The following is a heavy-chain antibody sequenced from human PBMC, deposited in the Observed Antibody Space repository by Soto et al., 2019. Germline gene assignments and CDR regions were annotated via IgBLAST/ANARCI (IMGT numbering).Heavy chain of an antibody. V-gene: IGHV3-23*01. CDR2: ISGSGGST. CDR1: GFTFSSYA. D-gene: IGHD3-22*01. CDR3: AKDPNYYDSSGSPNPWDY. J-gene: IGHJ4*02. Sequence: GGSLRLSCAASGFTFSSYAMSWVRQAPGKGLEWVSAISGSGGSTYYADSVKGRFTISRDNSKNTLYLQMNSLRAEDTAVYYCAKDPNYYDSSGSPNPWDYWGQGTLVTVSS.